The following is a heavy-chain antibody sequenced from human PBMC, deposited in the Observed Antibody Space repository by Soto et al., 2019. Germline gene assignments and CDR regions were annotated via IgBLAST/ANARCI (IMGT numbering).Heavy chain of an antibody. CDR3: ARVRPYSGLGYFDY. CDR2: IIPIFGTA. Sequence: GASVKVSCKASGGTFSSYAISWVRQASGQGLEWMGGIIPIFGTANYAQKFQGRVTITADKSTSTAYMELSSLRSEDTAVYYCARVRPYSGLGYFDYWGQGTLVTVSS. D-gene: IGHD2-21*01. V-gene: IGHV1-69*06. CDR1: GGTFSSYA. J-gene: IGHJ4*02.